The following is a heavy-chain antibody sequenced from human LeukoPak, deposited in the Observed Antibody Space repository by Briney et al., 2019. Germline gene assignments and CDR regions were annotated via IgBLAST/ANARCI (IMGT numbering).Heavy chain of an antibody. CDR3: ARDPGRTVTPHY. CDR2: INPNSGGT. J-gene: IGHJ4*02. Sequence: ASVKVSCKASGYTFTSYYMHWVRQAPGQGLEWMGWINPNSGGTNYAQKFQGRVTMTRDTSISTAYMELSRLRSDDTAVYYCARDPGRTVTPHYWGQGTLVTVSS. V-gene: IGHV1-2*02. CDR1: GYTFTSYY. D-gene: IGHD4-17*01.